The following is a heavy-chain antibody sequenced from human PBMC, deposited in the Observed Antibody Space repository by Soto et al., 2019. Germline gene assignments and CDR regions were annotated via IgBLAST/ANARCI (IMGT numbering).Heavy chain of an antibody. V-gene: IGHV4-34*01. Sequence: KPSETLSLTCAFYGASSSTYYLSWIRQSPGKGLEWIGEINQSGITNYNPSLKSRVTISIDMSQNQFSLNLNYVTAADTAVYYCARDLWSYCGTECSLLDFWGQWPTVTDSS. CDR3: ARDLWSYCGTECSLLDF. CDR2: INQSGIT. CDR1: GASSSTYY. J-gene: IGHJ6*02. D-gene: IGHD2-21*01.